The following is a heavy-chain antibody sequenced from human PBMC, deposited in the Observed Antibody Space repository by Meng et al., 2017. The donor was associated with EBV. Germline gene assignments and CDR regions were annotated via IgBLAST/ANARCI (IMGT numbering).Heavy chain of an antibody. J-gene: IGHJ5*02. Sequence: QAHLVESGGGVVQPGRSLRLSCAASGFTFSNYGFHWVRQAPGKGPEWVAIIPSDASHNKYYADSAKGRFTISRDNSKNTLYLQMNSLRTEDTAVYYCAKDLSGRFDPWGQGTLVTVSS. CDR2: IPSDASHNK. D-gene: IGHD1-14*01. CDR3: AKDLSGRFDP. CDR1: GFTFSNYG. V-gene: IGHV3-30*18.